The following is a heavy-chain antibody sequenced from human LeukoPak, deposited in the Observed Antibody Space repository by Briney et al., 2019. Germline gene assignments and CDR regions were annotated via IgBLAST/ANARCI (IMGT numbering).Heavy chain of an antibody. CDR3: ARLLSGWYVSPDY. J-gene: IGHJ4*02. D-gene: IGHD6-19*01. CDR1: GCTFTSNY. Sequence: ASVKVSCKASGCTFTSNYIHWVRQAPGQGLEWMGWISAYNGNTNYAQKLQGRVTMTTDTSTSTAYMELRSLRSDDTAVYYCARLLSGWYVSPDYWGQGTLVTVSS. CDR2: ISAYNGNT. V-gene: IGHV1-18*04.